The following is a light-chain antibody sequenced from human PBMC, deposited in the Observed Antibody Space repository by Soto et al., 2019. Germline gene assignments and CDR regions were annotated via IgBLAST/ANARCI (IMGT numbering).Light chain of an antibody. CDR2: LGS. J-gene: IGKJ3*01. Sequence: DIVMTQSPLSLPVTPGEPASISCRSRQSLQHSNGYNYLDWYLQKPGQSPQLLIYLGSNRASGVPDRFSGSGSGTDFTLKISRVEAEDVGVYYCMQALQTPVTFGPGTKVDIK. CDR1: QSLQHSNGYNY. V-gene: IGKV2-28*01. CDR3: MQALQTPVT.